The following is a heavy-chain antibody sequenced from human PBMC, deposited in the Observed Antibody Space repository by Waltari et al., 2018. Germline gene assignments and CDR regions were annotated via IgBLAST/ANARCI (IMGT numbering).Heavy chain of an antibody. CDR2: ISWNSGSI. CDR3: ARGRAGFCSDDNCYGLHAFDL. CDR1: GFTFYDYA. Sequence: EVQLVESGGGLVQPGRSLRLSCAASGFTFYDYAMPWVRQAPGKGLEWVSGISWNSGSIGYADSVKGRFTISRDNAKNSLYLQMNSLRAEDMALYYCARGRAGFCSDDNCYGLHAFDLWGRGTMVSVSS. J-gene: IGHJ3*01. D-gene: IGHD2-15*01. V-gene: IGHV3-9*03.